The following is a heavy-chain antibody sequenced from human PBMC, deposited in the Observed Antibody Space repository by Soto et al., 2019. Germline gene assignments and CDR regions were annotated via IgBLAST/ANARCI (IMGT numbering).Heavy chain of an antibody. CDR1: GGSFSGYY. CDR3: ARGLHTYYYGSGRYYYGMDV. V-gene: IGHV4-34*01. D-gene: IGHD3-10*01. J-gene: IGHJ6*02. Sequence: SENLSLTCALYGGSFSGYYWSWLRQPPGKGLERIGEINHSGSTNYNPSLKSRVTISVDTSKNQFSLKLSSVTAADTAVYYCARGLHTYYYGSGRYYYGMDVWGQGTTVTVSS. CDR2: INHSGST.